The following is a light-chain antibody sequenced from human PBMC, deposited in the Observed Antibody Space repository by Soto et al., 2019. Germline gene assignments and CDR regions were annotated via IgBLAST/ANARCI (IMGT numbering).Light chain of an antibody. Sequence: QSVLTQPASVSGSPGQSITISCTGTSSDIGGSDFVSWYQQHPGKAPKLVMSEVNNRPSGVSSRFSGSKSGNTASLTISGLQAEDGADYYCCSYTTTNTVVFGGGTKLTVL. J-gene: IGLJ2*01. CDR2: EVN. CDR1: SSDIGGSDF. V-gene: IGLV2-14*01. CDR3: CSYTTTNTVV.